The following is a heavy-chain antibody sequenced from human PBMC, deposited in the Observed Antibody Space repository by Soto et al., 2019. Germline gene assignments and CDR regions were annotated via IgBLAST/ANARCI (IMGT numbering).Heavy chain of an antibody. CDR3: AWGSGHYYDFEH. Sequence: QVQLVQSGAEEKKPGASVKVSCKASGYTFTDSAIHWVRQAHGQRLEWMAWINTYSGNTEYSQKFQGRLTITRDRSASTSYMELSSLTSEDTAVYYCAWGSGHYYDFEHWGQGTLVTVSS. V-gene: IGHV1-3*04. D-gene: IGHD3-22*01. CDR2: INTYSGNT. CDR1: GYTFTDSA. J-gene: IGHJ4*02.